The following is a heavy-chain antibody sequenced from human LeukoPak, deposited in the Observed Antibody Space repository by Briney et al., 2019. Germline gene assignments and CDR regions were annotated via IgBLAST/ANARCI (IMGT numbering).Heavy chain of an antibody. V-gene: IGHV3-23*01. CDR2: ISGSGGST. J-gene: IGHJ4*02. CDR3: AKDKTPVTMMVVVTLFDY. CDR1: GFTFSSYA. D-gene: IGHD3-22*01. Sequence: GGSLRLSCAASGFTFSSYAMSWVRQAPGKGLEWVSAISGSGGSTYYADSVKGRFTISRDNSKNTLYLQMNSLRAEDTAVYYCAKDKTPVTMMVVVTLFDYWGQGTLVTVSS.